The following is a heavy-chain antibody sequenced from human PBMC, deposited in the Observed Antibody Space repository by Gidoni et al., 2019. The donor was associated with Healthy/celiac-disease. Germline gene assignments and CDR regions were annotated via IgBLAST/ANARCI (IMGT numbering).Heavy chain of an antibody. D-gene: IGHD3-22*01. CDR3: ARADSSGYYYAPTPFDY. CDR1: GGTFSSHT. J-gene: IGHJ4*02. Sequence: QVQLGQAGGEVKKTGASVKVSCKASGGTFSSHTISWVRQAHGQGLEWMGRIIPILGIANYAQKFQCRVTITADNSTSTAYMALSSLRSEDTAVYYCARADSSGYYYAPTPFDYWGQGTLVTVSS. CDR2: IIPILGIA. V-gene: IGHV1-69*02.